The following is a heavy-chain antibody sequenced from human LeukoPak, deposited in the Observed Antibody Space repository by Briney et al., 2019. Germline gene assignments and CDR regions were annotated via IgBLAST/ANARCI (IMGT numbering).Heavy chain of an antibody. CDR3: ARDMGTYYDILTGYYYY. Sequence: GASVKVSCKASGYTFTGYYMHWVRQAPGQGLEWMGWINPNSGGTNYAQKFQGRVTMTRDTSISTAYMELSRLRSDDTAVYYCARDMGTYYDILTGYYYYWGQGTLVTVSS. CDR2: INPNSGGT. J-gene: IGHJ4*02. D-gene: IGHD3-9*01. CDR1: GYTFTGYY. V-gene: IGHV1-2*02.